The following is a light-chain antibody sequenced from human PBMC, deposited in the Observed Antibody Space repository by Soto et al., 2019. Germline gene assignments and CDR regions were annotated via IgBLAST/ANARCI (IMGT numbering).Light chain of an antibody. J-gene: IGKJ1*01. V-gene: IGKV1-27*01. CDR3: QKYDSVPRT. CDR1: QGISNY. Sequence: DIQMTQSPSSLSANVGDRVTITCRASQGISNYLAWYQQKPGKVPKLLIYAASTLQSGVPSRFSGSGSGTDFTLSINSLQPEDVATYYCQKYDSVPRTFGQGTKVDIK. CDR2: AAS.